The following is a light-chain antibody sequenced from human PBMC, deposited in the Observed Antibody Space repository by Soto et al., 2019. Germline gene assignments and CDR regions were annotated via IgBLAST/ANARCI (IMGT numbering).Light chain of an antibody. CDR1: SSDVGGYNY. J-gene: IGLJ1*01. CDR3: SSYTSSSPYV. CDR2: EVS. V-gene: IGLV2-14*01. Sequence: QSALTQPASVSGSPGQSITISCTGTSSDVGGYNYVSWYQQHPGKAPKLMIYEVSNRPSGVSNRFSGSKSDNTASLTISGLQAEDEADYYCSSYTSSSPYVFGTGTKPPS.